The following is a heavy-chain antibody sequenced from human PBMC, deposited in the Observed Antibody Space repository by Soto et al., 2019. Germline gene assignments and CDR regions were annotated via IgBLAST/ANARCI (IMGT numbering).Heavy chain of an antibody. J-gene: IGHJ4*02. Sequence: GGSLRLSCAASGFNFSVYWMHWVRQAPGKGLVWVARLNSDGTYASSADSVKGRLTISRDNAKNTLYLQLNSLRAEDTAVYYCARGGAYGDYRSDFWGQGTLVTVSS. CDR1: GFNFSVYW. V-gene: IGHV3-74*01. CDR3: ARGGAYGDYRSDF. D-gene: IGHD4-17*01. CDR2: LNSDGTYA.